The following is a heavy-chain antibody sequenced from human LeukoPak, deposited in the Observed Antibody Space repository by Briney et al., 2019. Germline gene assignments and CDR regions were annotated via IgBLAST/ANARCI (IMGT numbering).Heavy chain of an antibody. J-gene: IGHJ5*02. Sequence: PSETLSLTCAVYGGSFSGYYWSWIRQPPGKGLEWIGEINHSGSTNYNPSLKSRVTISVDTSKNQFSLKLSSVTAADTAVHYCARGEDYDFWTTFDPWGQGTLVTVSS. CDR2: INHSGST. V-gene: IGHV4-34*01. D-gene: IGHD3-3*01. CDR3: ARGEDYDFWTTFDP. CDR1: GGSFSGYY.